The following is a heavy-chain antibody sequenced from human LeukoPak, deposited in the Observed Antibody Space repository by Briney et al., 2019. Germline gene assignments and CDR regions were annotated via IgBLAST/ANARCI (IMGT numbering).Heavy chain of an antibody. Sequence: SGGSLRLSCAVSGFTFSSYAMSWVRQAPGKGLEWVSTISGSGTNTYYADSVKGRFTISRDNSKNTLYLQMNSLRAEDTAVYYCAKAPYSTGMDVWGLGTTVTVSS. CDR1: GFTFSSYA. CDR2: ISGSGTNT. CDR3: AKAPYSTGMDV. J-gene: IGHJ6*02. V-gene: IGHV3-23*01. D-gene: IGHD6-13*01.